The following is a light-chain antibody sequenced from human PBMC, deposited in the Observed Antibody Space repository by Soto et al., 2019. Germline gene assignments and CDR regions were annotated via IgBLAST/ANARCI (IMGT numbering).Light chain of an antibody. CDR3: QSYDSSLSVI. Sequence: QSVLTQPPSVSGAPGQRVTISCTGNSSNIGAGYDVHWYQQFPGTAPKLVIYYNTNRPSGVPDRFSGSKSDTSASLAITGLRAEDEADYYCQSYDSSLSVIFGGGTKLTVL. J-gene: IGLJ2*01. CDR1: SSNIGAGYD. V-gene: IGLV1-40*01. CDR2: YNT.